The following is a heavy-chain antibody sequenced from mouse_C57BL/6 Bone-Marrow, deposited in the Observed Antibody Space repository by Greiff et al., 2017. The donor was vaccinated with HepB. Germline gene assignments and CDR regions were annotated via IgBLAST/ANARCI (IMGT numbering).Heavy chain of an antibody. CDR2: IDPANGNT. Sequence: VHVKQSVAELVRPGASVKLSCTASGFNIKNTYMHWVKQRPEQGLEWIGRIDPANGNTKYAPKFQGKATITADTSSNTAYLQLSSLTSEDTAIYYCAPSFYYYGSPFAYWGQGTLVTVSA. CDR3: APSFYYYGSPFAY. CDR1: GFNIKNTY. V-gene: IGHV14-3*01. D-gene: IGHD1-1*01. J-gene: IGHJ3*01.